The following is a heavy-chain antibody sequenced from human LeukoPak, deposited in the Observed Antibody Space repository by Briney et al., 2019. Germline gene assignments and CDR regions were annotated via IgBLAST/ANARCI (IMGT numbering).Heavy chain of an antibody. CDR3: ARVYSGSYYELDY. D-gene: IGHD1-26*01. Sequence: PGGSLRLSCAASGFTFSSYSMNWVRQAPGKGLEWVSYISSSSSTIYYADSVKGRFTISRDNAKNSLYLQMNSLRAEDTAVYYCARVYSGSYYELDYWGQGTLVTVSS. CDR1: GFTFSSYS. V-gene: IGHV3-48*04. CDR2: ISSSSSTI. J-gene: IGHJ4*02.